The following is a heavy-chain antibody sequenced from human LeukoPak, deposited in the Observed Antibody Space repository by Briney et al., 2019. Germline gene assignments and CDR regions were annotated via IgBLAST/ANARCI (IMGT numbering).Heavy chain of an antibody. CDR1: GGSMSSYY. V-gene: IGHV4-39*01. CDR2: IYYSGST. CDR3: ARDSHNGDYAH. J-gene: IGHJ4*02. Sequence: PSETLSLTCTVSGGSMSSYYWGWIRQPPGKGLEWIGSIYYSGSTYYNPSLKSRVTISVDTSKNQFSLKLSSVTAADTAVYYCARDSHNGDYAHWGQGTLVTVSS. D-gene: IGHD4-17*01.